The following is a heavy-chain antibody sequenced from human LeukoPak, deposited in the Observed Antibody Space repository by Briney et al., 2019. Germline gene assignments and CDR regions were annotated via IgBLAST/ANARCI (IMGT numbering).Heavy chain of an antibody. Sequence: ASVKVSCKASGYTFTGYYMHWVRQAPGQGLEWMGWISAYNGNTNYAQKLQGRVTMTTDTSTSTAYMELRSLRSDDTAVYYCARAAAYCGGDCPGYYYYYYMDVWGKGTTVTVSS. CDR1: GYTFTGYY. V-gene: IGHV1-18*04. J-gene: IGHJ6*03. CDR2: ISAYNGNT. CDR3: ARAAAYCGGDCPGYYYYYYMDV. D-gene: IGHD2-21*01.